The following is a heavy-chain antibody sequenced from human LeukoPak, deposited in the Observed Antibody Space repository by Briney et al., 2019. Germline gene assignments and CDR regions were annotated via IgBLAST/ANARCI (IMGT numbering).Heavy chain of an antibody. CDR1: GFTFSDHY. CDR2: ISNRGYAI. D-gene: IGHD4-17*01. CDR3: AKVASGFIYGLPLKFFFDD. J-gene: IGHJ4*02. V-gene: IGHV3-11*01. Sequence: GGSLRLSCAASGFTFSDHYMTWIRQAPGKGLEWVSYISNRGYAIYYSDSVRGRFTVSRDNAKSSLFLQTDSLRVEDTAVYYCAKVASGFIYGLPLKFFFDDWGQGTLVTVSS.